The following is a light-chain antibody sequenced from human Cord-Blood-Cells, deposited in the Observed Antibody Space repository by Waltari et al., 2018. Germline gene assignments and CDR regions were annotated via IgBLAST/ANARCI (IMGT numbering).Light chain of an antibody. CDR1: QSLLHSNGYTY. CDR3: MQALQTPIT. Sequence: DIVMTQSPLSLPVTPGEPASISCRSSQSLLHSNGYTYFDWYLQKPGQSPQLLIYLGSNRASGGPDRFSGSGSGTDFTLKISRVEAEDVGVYYCMQALQTPITFGQGTRLEIK. CDR2: LGS. J-gene: IGKJ5*01. V-gene: IGKV2-28*01.